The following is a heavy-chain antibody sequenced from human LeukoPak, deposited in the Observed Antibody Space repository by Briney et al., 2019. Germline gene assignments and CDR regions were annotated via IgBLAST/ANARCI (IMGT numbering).Heavy chain of an antibody. V-gene: IGHV3-20*04. Sequence: GGSLRLSCAASGFTFSNHGMNWVRQAPGKGLEWLSGVSPPGGGTYYADSVRGRFTISRDNAKNSLYLQMNSLRAEDTALYYCARGGSYNFDYWGQGTLVTVSS. J-gene: IGHJ4*02. CDR2: VSPPGGGT. CDR1: GFTFSNHG. D-gene: IGHD1-26*01. CDR3: ARGGSYNFDY.